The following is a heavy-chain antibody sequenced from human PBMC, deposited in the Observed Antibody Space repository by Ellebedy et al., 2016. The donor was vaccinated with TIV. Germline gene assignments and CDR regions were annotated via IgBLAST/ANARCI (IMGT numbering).Heavy chain of an antibody. Sequence: GGSLRLSXAAPGFHVSSNYMSWVRQAPGKGLEWVSIIYSEGSTYYADSVKGRFTISRDSSTNTLFLQMNSLRAEDTAMYYCARDDDTSGQYGLGTYWGQGSLVTVSS. V-gene: IGHV3-53*01. J-gene: IGHJ4*02. D-gene: IGHD3-22*01. CDR3: ARDDDTSGQYGLGTY. CDR2: IYSEGST. CDR1: GFHVSSNY.